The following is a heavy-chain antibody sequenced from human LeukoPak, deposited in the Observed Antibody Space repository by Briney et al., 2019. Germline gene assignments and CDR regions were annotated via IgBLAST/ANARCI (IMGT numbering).Heavy chain of an antibody. D-gene: IGHD3-3*01. CDR2: ISSSSSYI. V-gene: IGHV3-21*01. CDR3: ARDRRFTDYMDV. Sequence: PGGSLRLSCAASGFTFSSYGMNWVRQAPGKVLEWVSSISSSSSYIYYADSVKGRFTISRDNAKNSLYLQMNSLRAEDTAVYYCARDRRFTDYMDVWGKGTTVTVSS. CDR1: GFTFSSYG. J-gene: IGHJ6*03.